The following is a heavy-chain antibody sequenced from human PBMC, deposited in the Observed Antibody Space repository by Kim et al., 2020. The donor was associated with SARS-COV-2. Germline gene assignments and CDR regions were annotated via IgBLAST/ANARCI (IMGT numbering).Heavy chain of an antibody. J-gene: IGHJ6*02. CDR2: INPNSGGT. D-gene: IGHD2-2*02. V-gene: IGHV1-2*02. CDR1: GYTFTGYY. CDR3: ARGIVVVPAAIGGYYYYYGMDV. Sequence: ASVQVSCKASGYTFTGYYMHWVRQAPGQGLEWMGWINPNSGGTNYAQKFQGRVTITRDTSISTAYMELSRLRSDDTAVYYCARGIVVVPAAIGGYYYYYGMDVWGQRTTVTVSS.